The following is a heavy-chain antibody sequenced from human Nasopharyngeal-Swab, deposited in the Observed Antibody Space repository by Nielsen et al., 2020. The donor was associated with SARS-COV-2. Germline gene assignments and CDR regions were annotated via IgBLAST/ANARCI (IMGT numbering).Heavy chain of an antibody. V-gene: IGHV1-8*01. J-gene: IGHJ4*02. CDR2: MNPYSANT. CDR3: TRVPVGDYGACSNGGNFHFLPFDY. Sequence: WVRQAPGQGLEWMGWMNPYSANTGYAQKFQGRVTMTRNPSIRTAYMELTMLRSEDTAVYYCTRVPVGDYGACSNGGNFHFLPFDYWGQGTRVTVSS. D-gene: IGHD3-16*01.